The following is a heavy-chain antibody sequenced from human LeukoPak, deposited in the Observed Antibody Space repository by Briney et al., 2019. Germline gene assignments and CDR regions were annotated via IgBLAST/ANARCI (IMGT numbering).Heavy chain of an antibody. D-gene: IGHD4-17*01. J-gene: IGHJ1*01. CDR3: ARGHSPVTTKVSYFQH. CDR2: INHSGST. V-gene: IGHV4-34*01. CDR1: GGSFSGYY. Sequence: SQTLSLTCAVYGGSFSGYYWSWIRQPPGKGLEWIGEINHSGSTNYNPSLKSRVTILVDTSKNQFSLKLSSVTAADTAVYYCARGHSPVTTKVSYFQHWGQGTLVTVSS.